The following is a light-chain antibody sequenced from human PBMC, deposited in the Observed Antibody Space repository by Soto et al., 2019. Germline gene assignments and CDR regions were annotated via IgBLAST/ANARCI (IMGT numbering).Light chain of an antibody. V-gene: IGKV3-20*01. J-gene: IGKJ1*01. CDR2: GAS. CDR1: QSVSSSY. CDR3: EQDGSSPST. Sequence: EIVLTQSPGTLSLSPGERATLSCRASQSVSSSYLAWYQQKPGQAPRLLIYGASSMATGIPDRFSGSGSLTDFTLTISRLEPEDVAVYYCEQDGSSPSTFGQGTKVEIK.